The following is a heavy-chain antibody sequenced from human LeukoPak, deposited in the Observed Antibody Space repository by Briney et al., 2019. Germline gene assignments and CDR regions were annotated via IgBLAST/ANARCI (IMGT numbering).Heavy chain of an antibody. CDR3: ARDKVVGATYFDY. CDR2: IKQDGGEI. Sequence: PGGSLRLSCVASGFTFRSYWMSWARQAPGKGLEWVANIKQDGGEIYYVDSVKGRFTISRDNAKNSLYLQMNSLRAEDTAVYYCARDKVVGATYFDYWGQGTLVTVSS. J-gene: IGHJ4*02. V-gene: IGHV3-7*01. D-gene: IGHD1-26*01. CDR1: GFTFRSYW.